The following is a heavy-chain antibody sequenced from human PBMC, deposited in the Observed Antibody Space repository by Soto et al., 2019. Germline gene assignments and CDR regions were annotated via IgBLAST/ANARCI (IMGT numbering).Heavy chain of an antibody. Sequence: QVQLVQSGAEVKKPGASVKVSCKASGYTFTSYDINWVRQATGQGLEWMGWMNPNSGNTSYAQKFQGRVTMTRNTSIRTAHMEVSSLGSEDTAVYYCARDRYSGGWETTDGYFDLWGRGTLVTVSS. CDR3: ARDRYSGGWETTDGYFDL. V-gene: IGHV1-8*01. J-gene: IGHJ2*01. CDR1: GYTFTSYD. CDR2: MNPNSGNT. D-gene: IGHD6-19*01.